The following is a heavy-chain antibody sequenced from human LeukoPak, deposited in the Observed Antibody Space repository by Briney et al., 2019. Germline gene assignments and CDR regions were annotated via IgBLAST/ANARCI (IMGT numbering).Heavy chain of an antibody. V-gene: IGHV3-74*01. D-gene: IGHD2-21*02. J-gene: IGHJ4*02. CDR1: GFTFSSYW. CDR3: ARDVGVAVPGLLY. CDR2: INSGGSST. Sequence: PGGSLRLSCAASGFTFSSYWMHWVRQPPGEGLVYVSRINSGGSSTGYADSVKGRFTTSRDNAKNTLYLQMDSLRAEDTAVYYCARDVGVAVPGLLYWGQGTLVTVSS.